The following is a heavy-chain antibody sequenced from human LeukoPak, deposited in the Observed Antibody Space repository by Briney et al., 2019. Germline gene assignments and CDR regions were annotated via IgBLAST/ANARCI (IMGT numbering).Heavy chain of an antibody. CDR1: GGPISSSSYY. CDR3: ASSSSWYRVYYFDY. D-gene: IGHD6-13*01. CDR2: IYYSGST. Sequence: SETLSLTCTVSGGPISSSSYYWGWIRQPPGKGLEWIGSIYYSGSTYYNPSLKSRVAISVDTSRNQFSLKLSSVTAADTAVYYCASSSSWYRVYYFDYWGQGTLVTVSS. J-gene: IGHJ4*02. V-gene: IGHV4-39*01.